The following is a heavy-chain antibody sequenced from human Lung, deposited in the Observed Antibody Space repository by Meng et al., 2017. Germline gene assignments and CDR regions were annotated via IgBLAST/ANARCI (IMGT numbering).Heavy chain of an antibody. Sequence: QVRMQRAAPGVAEPSGPSASTWAAAGGPTSSSHWCSWVRQPPGKGLEWIGEIYHSGSTNYNPSLKSRVTISVDKSKNQFSLKLSSVTAADTAVYYCARGSITMVRGVSVFDPWGQGTLVTVSS. J-gene: IGHJ5*02. CDR3: ARGSITMVRGVSVFDP. CDR1: GGPTSSSHW. D-gene: IGHD3-10*01. V-gene: IGHV4-4*02. CDR2: IYHSGST.